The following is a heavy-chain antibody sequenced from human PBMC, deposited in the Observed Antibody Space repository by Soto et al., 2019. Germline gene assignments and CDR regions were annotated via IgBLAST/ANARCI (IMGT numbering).Heavy chain of an antibody. CDR2: ISSSGSII. CDR3: ATHLLTTVTSLDY. D-gene: IGHD4-4*01. CDR1: GFTFSDYY. Sequence: GGSLRLSCAASGFTFSDYYMSWIRQAPGKGLEWVSDISSSGSIIYYADSVKGRFTISRDNAKNSLYLQMNSLRAEDTAVYYCATHLLTTVTSLDYWGQGTLVTVSS. V-gene: IGHV3-11*04. J-gene: IGHJ4*02.